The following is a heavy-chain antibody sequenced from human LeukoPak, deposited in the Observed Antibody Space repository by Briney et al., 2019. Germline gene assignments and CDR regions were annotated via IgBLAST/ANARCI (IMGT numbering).Heavy chain of an antibody. CDR3: AKDGDYDSSGWYFDY. CDR1: GFTFSSYG. D-gene: IGHD3-22*01. J-gene: IGHJ4*02. Sequence: GGSLRLSCAASGFTFSSYGMHWLRPAPGKGLEWVSAISGSGGSTYYADSVKGRFTISRDNSKNTLYLQMNSLRAEDTAVYYCAKDGDYDSSGWYFDYWGQGTLVTVSS. CDR2: ISGSGGST. V-gene: IGHV3-23*01.